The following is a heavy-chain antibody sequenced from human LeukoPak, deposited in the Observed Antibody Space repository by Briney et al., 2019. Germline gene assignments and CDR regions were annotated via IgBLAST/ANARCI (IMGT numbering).Heavy chain of an antibody. CDR3: ARDLWGHWTYDN. D-gene: IGHD3-16*01. CDR1: GFTFSSYA. J-gene: IGHJ4*03. Sequence: GGSLRLSCAASGFTFSSYAMHWVRQAPGKGLEWVAVISYDGSNKYYADSVKGRFTISRDNSKNTLYLQMNSLRAEDTAVYYCARDLWGHWTYDNWGKGTRVTVPS. CDR2: ISYDGSNK. V-gene: IGHV3-30*04.